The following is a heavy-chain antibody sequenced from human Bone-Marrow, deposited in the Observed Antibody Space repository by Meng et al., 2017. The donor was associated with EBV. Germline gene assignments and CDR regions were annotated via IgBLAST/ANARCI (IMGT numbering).Heavy chain of an antibody. D-gene: IGHD2-15*01. J-gene: IGHJ4*02. CDR1: GFTFSSYS. V-gene: IGHV3-23*01. CDR2: ISGSGAST. Sequence: VQLLESGGGLVQPGGSLRLSCAASGFTFSSYSMSWVRQAPWKGLEWVSGISGSGASTYYADSVKGRFTISRDNSKNTMYLQMNSLRAEDTAVYYCAKDRACSGGTCYLDYWGQGTLVTVSS. CDR3: AKDRACSGGTCYLDY.